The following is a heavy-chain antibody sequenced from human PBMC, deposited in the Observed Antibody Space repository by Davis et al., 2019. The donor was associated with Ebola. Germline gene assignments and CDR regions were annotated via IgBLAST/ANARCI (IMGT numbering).Heavy chain of an antibody. CDR3: ARYGDYTSVDY. CDR2: IYYSGST. J-gene: IGHJ4*02. V-gene: IGHV4-61*08. D-gene: IGHD4-17*01. Sequence: GSLRLSCAVSGGSISSGGYSWSWIRQPPGKGLEWIGYIYYSGSTNYNPSLKSRVAISVDTSKNQFSLKLSSVTAADTAVYYCARYGDYTSVDYWGQGTLVTVSS. CDR1: GGSISSGGYS.